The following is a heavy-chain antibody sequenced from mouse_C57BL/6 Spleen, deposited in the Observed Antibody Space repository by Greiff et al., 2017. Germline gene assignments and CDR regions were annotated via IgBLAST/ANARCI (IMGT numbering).Heavy chain of an antibody. CDR3: ARSYYSNSFGY. Sequence: QVQLQQPGAELVRPGSSVKLSCKASGYTFTSYWMDWVKQRPGQGLEWIGNIYPSDSETHYNQKFKDKATLTVDKSSSTAYMQLSSLTSEDSAVYYGARSYYSNSFGYWGQGTTLTVAS. D-gene: IGHD2-5*01. J-gene: IGHJ2*01. CDR1: GYTFTSYW. V-gene: IGHV1-61*01. CDR2: IYPSDSET.